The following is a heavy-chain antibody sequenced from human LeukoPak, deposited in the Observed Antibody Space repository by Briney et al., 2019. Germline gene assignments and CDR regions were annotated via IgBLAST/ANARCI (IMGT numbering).Heavy chain of an antibody. V-gene: IGHV4-59*01. D-gene: IGHD2-2*01. J-gene: IGHJ5*02. CDR2: IYYSGST. CDR1: GGSISSYY. Sequence: SETLSLTCTVSGGSISSYYWSWIRQPPGKGLEWIGYIYYSGSTNYNPSLKSRVTISVDTSKNQFSLKLSSVTAADTAVYYCARWAGERDCSSTSCSRNWFDPWGQGTLVTVSS. CDR3: ARWAGERDCSSTSCSRNWFDP.